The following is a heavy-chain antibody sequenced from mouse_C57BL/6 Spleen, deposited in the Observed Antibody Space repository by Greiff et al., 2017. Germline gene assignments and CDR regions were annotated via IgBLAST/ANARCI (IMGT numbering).Heavy chain of an antibody. V-gene: IGHV1-81*01. CDR3: ASKEGVAGPEDFDV. D-gene: IGHD1-1*02. CDR2: IYPRSGNT. CDR1: GYTFTSYG. Sequence: QVQLQQSGAELARPGASVKLSCKASGYTFTSYGISWVKQRTGQGLEWIGEIYPRSGNTYYNEKFKGKATLTADKSSSTAYMELRSLTSEDSAVYVCASKEGVAGPEDFDVWGTGTTVTVSS. J-gene: IGHJ1*03.